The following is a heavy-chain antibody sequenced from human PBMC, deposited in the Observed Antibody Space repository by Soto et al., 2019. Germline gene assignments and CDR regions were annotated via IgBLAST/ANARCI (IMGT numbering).Heavy chain of an antibody. CDR3: AREGGSSAFDI. CDR2: ISSGGTYI. Sequence: PGGSLRLSCAASGFILRDYYMTWIRQAPGKGLDYISYISSGGTYISYADSVKGRFTISRDNAKNSLFLQLNSLRAEDTAVYYCAREGGSSAFDIWGQGTMVTVSS. CDR1: GFILRDYY. D-gene: IGHD3-10*01. J-gene: IGHJ3*02. V-gene: IGHV3-11*06.